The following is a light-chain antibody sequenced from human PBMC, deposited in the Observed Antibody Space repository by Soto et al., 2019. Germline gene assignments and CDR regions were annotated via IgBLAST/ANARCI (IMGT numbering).Light chain of an antibody. CDR2: DAS. V-gene: IGKV3-11*01. Sequence: EIVLTQSPGTLSLSPGERATLSCRASQSVSVHLAWYQQKPGQAPRLLIYDASNRATGIPARFSGSGSGTDFTLTISSLEPEDFAVYHCVQRTTWPWTCGQGNKVEIK. J-gene: IGKJ1*01. CDR3: VQRTTWPWT. CDR1: QSVSVH.